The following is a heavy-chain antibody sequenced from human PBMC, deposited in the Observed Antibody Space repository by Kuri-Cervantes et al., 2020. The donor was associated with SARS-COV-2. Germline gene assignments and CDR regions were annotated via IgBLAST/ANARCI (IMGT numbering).Heavy chain of an antibody. J-gene: IGHJ6*03. CDR2: INWNGGST. Sequence: GGSLRLSCAASGFTFDDYGMSWVRQAPGKGLEWVSGINWNGGSTGYADSVKGRFTISRDNAKSSLFLQLTSLRAEDTAVYYCARVACSTTNCAIYYYYMDVWGKGTTVTVSS. D-gene: IGHD2-2*01. V-gene: IGHV3-20*04. CDR3: ARVACSTTNCAIYYYYMDV. CDR1: GFTFDDYG.